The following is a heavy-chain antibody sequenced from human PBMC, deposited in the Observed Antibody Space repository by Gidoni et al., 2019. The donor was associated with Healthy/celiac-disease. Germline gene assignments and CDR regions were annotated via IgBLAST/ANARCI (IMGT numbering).Heavy chain of an antibody. CDR1: GGSFSGYY. CDR2: INHSGST. D-gene: IGHD6-13*01. Sequence: QVQLQQWGAGLLKPSETLSLPSAVSGGSFSGYYWSWIRQPPGKGLEWIGEINHSGSTNYNPSLKSRVTISVDTSKNQFSLKLSSVTAADTAVYYCASVRWRIAAAGTWFDPWGQGTLVTVSS. V-gene: IGHV4-34*01. CDR3: ASVRWRIAAAGTWFDP. J-gene: IGHJ5*02.